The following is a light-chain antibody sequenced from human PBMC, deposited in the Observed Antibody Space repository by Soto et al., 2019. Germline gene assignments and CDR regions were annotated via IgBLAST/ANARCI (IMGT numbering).Light chain of an antibody. J-gene: IGKJ5*01. CDR2: AAS. CDR3: QQSYSTPIT. Sequence: DIQMTQSPPSLSASVGDRVTITCRASQSISSYLNWYQQKPGKAPKLLIYAASSLQSGVPSRFSGSGSGTDFTLTISSPQPEDFATYYCQQSYSTPITFGQGTRLEIK. V-gene: IGKV1-39*01. CDR1: QSISSY.